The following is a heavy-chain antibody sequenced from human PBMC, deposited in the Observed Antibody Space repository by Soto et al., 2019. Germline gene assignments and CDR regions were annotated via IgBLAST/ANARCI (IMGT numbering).Heavy chain of an antibody. J-gene: IGHJ4*02. Sequence: PSETLSLTCAVPGGSISSGGYSWSWIRQPPGKGLEWIGYIYHSGSTYYNPSLKSRVTISVDRSKNQFSLKLSSVTAADTAVYYCARAGGGYYYGSGNFDYWGQGTLVTVSS. CDR2: IYHSGST. D-gene: IGHD3-10*01. CDR3: ARAGGGYYYGSGNFDY. CDR1: GGSISSGGYS. V-gene: IGHV4-30-2*01.